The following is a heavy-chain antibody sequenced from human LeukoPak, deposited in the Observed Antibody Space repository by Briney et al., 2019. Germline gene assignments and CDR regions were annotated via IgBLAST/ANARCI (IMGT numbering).Heavy chain of an antibody. D-gene: IGHD5-18*01. V-gene: IGHV3-23*01. J-gene: IGHJ6*03. CDR2: ISGSGGST. Sequence: PGGSLRLSCAASGFTFSSYAMSWVRQAPGKGLDWVSAISGSGGSTYYADSVKGRFTISRDNSKNTLYLQMNSLRAEDTAVYYCAKGYDYYYYYYMDLWGKGTTDTVSS. CDR1: GFTFSSYA. CDR3: AKGYDYYYYYYMDL.